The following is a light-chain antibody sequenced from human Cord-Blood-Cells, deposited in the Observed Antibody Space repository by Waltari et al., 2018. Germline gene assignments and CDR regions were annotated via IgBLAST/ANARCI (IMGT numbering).Light chain of an antibody. Sequence: DIQMTQSPSTLSASVGDRVTITCRASQSISSWLAWYQQKPGKAPKLLIYKAASLESGVPSRCFGSRSGTEFTLTISSLLPDDFAAYYCQQYNSYLITFGGGTKVEIK. CDR1: QSISSW. V-gene: IGKV1-5*03. CDR2: KAA. CDR3: QQYNSYLIT. J-gene: IGKJ4*01.